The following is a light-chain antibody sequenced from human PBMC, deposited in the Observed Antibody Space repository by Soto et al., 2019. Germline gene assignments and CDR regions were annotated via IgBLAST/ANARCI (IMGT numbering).Light chain of an antibody. J-gene: IGKJ4*01. Sequence: IQMTQSPSSVSASVGDRVTITCRASQNIHTLLAWFQQKPGQAPKLLIYGASTLQSGVPPRFSGSGSETEFSLTIRALQPEDFATYYCQQLSRYPLTFGGGTKVDIK. V-gene: IGKV1-17*03. CDR3: QQLSRYPLT. CDR1: QNIHTL. CDR2: GAS.